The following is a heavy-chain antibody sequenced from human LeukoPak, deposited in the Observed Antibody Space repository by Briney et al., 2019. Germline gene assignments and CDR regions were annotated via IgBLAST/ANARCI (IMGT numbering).Heavy chain of an antibody. Sequence: TPGGSLRLSCAASGFIFSSYSMSWVRQPPGKGLEWIGEVYHSGSTKHNPSLMSRVTMSVDKSKNQFSLRLSSVTAADTAVYYCARSDNYVWFDPWGQGTLVTVSS. V-gene: IGHV4-4*02. D-gene: IGHD3-10*02. CDR3: ARSDNYVWFDP. J-gene: IGHJ5*02. CDR2: VYHSGST. CDR1: GFIFSSYS.